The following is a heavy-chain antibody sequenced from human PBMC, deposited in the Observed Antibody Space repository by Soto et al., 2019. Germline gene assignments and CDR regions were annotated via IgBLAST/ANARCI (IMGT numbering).Heavy chain of an antibody. J-gene: IGHJ4*02. D-gene: IGHD3-3*01. CDR2: ISSSGSTI. CDR3: ARDGAVYDFWSGYLGSSYDY. Sequence: GDLRLSCADSGFTLSSYAMNWVLQAPLKVLPWLLYISSSGSTIYYADSVKGRFTISRDNAKNSLYLQMNSLRAEDTAVYYCARDGAVYDFWSGYLGSSYDYWGQRTLDGVSS. CDR1: GFTLSSYA. V-gene: IGHV3-48*03.